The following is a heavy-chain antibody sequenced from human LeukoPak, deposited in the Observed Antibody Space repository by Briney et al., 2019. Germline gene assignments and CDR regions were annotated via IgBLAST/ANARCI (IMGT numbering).Heavy chain of an antibody. CDR2: IYYSEST. CDR3: ARDHSSSWYAFDI. V-gene: IGHV4-59*01. J-gene: IGHJ3*02. D-gene: IGHD6-13*01. CDR1: GGSISNYY. Sequence: SETLSLTCTVSGGSISNYYWSWIRQPPGKGLEWIGYIYYSESTNYNPSLKSRVTISLDTSKNQFSLKLNSVTAADTAVYYCARDHSSSWYAFDIWGQGTMVTVSS.